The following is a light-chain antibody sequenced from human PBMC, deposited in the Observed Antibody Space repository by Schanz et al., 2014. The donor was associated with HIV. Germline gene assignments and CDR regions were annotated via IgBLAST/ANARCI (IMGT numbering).Light chain of an antibody. V-gene: IGLV1-40*01. Sequence: QSVLTQPPSVSGAPGQRVTISCTGSRSNIGAGYDVHWYQHLPGTAPKLLIYGNTNRPSGVPDRFSGSRSGTSASLAITGLQAEDEADYYCQSYDISLRGSLFGGGTKLTVL. CDR3: QSYDISLRGSL. J-gene: IGLJ2*01. CDR1: RSNIGAGYD. CDR2: GNT.